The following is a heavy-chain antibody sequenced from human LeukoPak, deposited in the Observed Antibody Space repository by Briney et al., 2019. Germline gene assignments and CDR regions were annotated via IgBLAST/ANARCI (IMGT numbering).Heavy chain of an antibody. CDR2: INHSGST. V-gene: IGHV4-34*01. D-gene: IGHD6-13*01. Sequence: SETLSLTCAVYGGSFSGYYWSWIRQPPGKGLEWIGEINHSGSTNYNPSLKSRVTISVDTSKNQFSLKLSSVTAADTAVYYCARVESSSSWFNDAFDIWGQGTMVTVSS. J-gene: IGHJ3*02. CDR1: GGSFSGYY. CDR3: ARVESSSSWFNDAFDI.